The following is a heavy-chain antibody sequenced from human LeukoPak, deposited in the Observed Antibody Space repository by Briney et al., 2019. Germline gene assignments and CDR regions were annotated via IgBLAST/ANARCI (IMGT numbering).Heavy chain of an antibody. Sequence: SETLSLTCAVYGGSFSGYYWSWIRQPPGKGLEWIGEINHSGSTNYNPSLKSRVTISVDTSKNQFSLKLSSVTAADTAVYYCAAAGISCCDYWGQGTLVTVSS. CDR1: GGSFSGYY. J-gene: IGHJ4*02. CDR3: AAAGISCCDY. D-gene: IGHD2-2*01. CDR2: INHSGST. V-gene: IGHV4-34*01.